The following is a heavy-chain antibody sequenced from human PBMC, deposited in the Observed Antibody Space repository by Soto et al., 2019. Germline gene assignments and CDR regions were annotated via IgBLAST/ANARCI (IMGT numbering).Heavy chain of an antibody. Sequence: PSEALSLTCAVNGGSFTGYYGCWIRQSPGKGLEWIGEVSHRGSTNYNPSLKSRVTISIDTSKNQFSLKLNSVTAADTGMYYCARNGGSTWYYFDSWGQGTVVS. CDR2: VSHRGST. D-gene: IGHD6-13*01. CDR3: ARNGGSTWYYFDS. CDR1: GGSFTGYY. V-gene: IGHV4-34*01. J-gene: IGHJ4*02.